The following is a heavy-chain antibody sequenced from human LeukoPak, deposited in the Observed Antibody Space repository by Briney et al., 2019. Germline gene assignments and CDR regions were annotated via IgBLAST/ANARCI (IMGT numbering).Heavy chain of an antibody. J-gene: IGHJ4*02. Sequence: ASVKVSFKASGYTFSGYYMHWVRQAPGQGLEWMGWINPNSGDTSYAQKFQGSVTMTRDTSITTAYMELSRLRSDDTAMYYCARSKHDQLLSPFDYWGQGALVTVSS. CDR3: ARSKHDQLLSPFDY. CDR1: GYTFSGYY. D-gene: IGHD2-2*01. CDR2: INPNSGDT. V-gene: IGHV1-2*02.